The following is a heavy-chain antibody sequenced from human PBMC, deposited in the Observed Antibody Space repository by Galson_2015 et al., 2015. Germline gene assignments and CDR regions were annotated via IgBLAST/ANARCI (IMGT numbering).Heavy chain of an antibody. CDR1: GFSFSTYA. J-gene: IGHJ6*03. V-gene: IGHV3-23*01. Sequence: SLRLSCETSGFSFSTYAINWVRQTPGKGLEWVSVISGSGESTYFADSVKGRFTISRDCSNNTVYLQMNSLRAGDTAVYYCARKDTFYYGSGSHEKLDYMDFWGKGTTVTVSS. D-gene: IGHD3-10*01. CDR2: ISGSGEST. CDR3: ARKDTFYYGSGSHEKLDYMDF.